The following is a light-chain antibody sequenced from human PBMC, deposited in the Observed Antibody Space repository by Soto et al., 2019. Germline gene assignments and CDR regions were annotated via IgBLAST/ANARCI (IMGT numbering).Light chain of an antibody. CDR3: FSYAGSSNWV. CDR1: RSDIGSYNS. J-gene: IGLJ3*02. CDR2: EVT. Sequence: QSVLTQPASVSGSPGQSITISCTGTRSDIGSYNSIAWYQQHPGKAPRVMIFEVTKRPSGISNRFSGSKSGSTASLTISGLQAEDEADYFCFSYAGSSNWVLGGGTK. V-gene: IGLV2-23*02.